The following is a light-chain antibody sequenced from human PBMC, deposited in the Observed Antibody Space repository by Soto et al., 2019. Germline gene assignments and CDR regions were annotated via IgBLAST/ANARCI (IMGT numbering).Light chain of an antibody. V-gene: IGKV1-5*01. Sequence: DIQMTQSPSTLSASVGDRVTITCRASQSISSWLAWYQQKPGKAPKLLIYDASSLESGVPSRFSGSGSGTEFTLTISSLQPDDFATYYCQQYNSYSPASGQGTKMDIK. J-gene: IGKJ1*01. CDR1: QSISSW. CDR2: DAS. CDR3: QQYNSYSPA.